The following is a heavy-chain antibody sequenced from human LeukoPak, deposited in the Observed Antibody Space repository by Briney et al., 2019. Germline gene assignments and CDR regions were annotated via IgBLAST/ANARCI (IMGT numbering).Heavy chain of an antibody. V-gene: IGHV4-61*01. Sequence: SETLSLTCTVSGGPVSSGSYYWSWIRQPPGKGLEWIGYIYYSGSTNYNPSLKSRVTISVDTSKNQFSLKLSSVTAADTAVYYCARGALGYYYDSSGSLGPWGQGTLVTVSS. CDR3: ARGALGYYYDSSGSLGP. J-gene: IGHJ5*02. D-gene: IGHD3-22*01. CDR2: IYYSGST. CDR1: GGPVSSGSYY.